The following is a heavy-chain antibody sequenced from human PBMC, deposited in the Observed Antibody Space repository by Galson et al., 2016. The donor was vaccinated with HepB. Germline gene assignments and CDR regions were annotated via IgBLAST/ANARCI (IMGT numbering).Heavy chain of an antibody. J-gene: IGHJ4*02. D-gene: IGHD7-27*01. V-gene: IGHV4-59*01. Sequence: SETLSLTCTVSGGSMRNYQWSWVRQPPGKGLEWIGYIYNDGSGSANHNPSLKSRISISQDMSKKQCSLRLTSVTPADTAVYYCWRDNWGALDYWGQGTVVTVS. CDR3: WRDNWGALDY. CDR1: GGSMRNYQ. CDR2: IYNDGSGSA.